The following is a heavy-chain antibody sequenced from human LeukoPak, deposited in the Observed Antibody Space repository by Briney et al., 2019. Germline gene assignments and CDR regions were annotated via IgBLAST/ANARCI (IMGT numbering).Heavy chain of an antibody. CDR3: ARASSGWLLGYFDY. CDR2: IYYSGST. CDR1: GGSISSYY. Sequence: SETLSLTCTVSGGSISSYYWSWIRQPPAKGREWIGYIYYSGSTNYNPSLKSRVTISVDTSKNQFSLKLSSVTAADTAVYYCARASSGWLLGYFDYWGQGTLVTVSS. J-gene: IGHJ4*02. D-gene: IGHD6-19*01. V-gene: IGHV4-59*01.